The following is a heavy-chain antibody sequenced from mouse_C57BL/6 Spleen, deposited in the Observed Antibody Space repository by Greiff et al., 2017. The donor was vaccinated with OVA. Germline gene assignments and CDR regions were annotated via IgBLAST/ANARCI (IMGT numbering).Heavy chain of an antibody. CDR2: INPNNGGT. CDR3: ARFRSSCAMDY. D-gene: IGHD1-1*01. V-gene: IGHV1-26*01. J-gene: IGHJ4*01. CDR1: GYTFTDYY. Sequence: VQLQQSGPELVKPGASVKISCKASGYTFTDYYMNWVKQSHGKSLEWIGDINPNNGGTSYNQKFKGKATLTVDKSSSTAYMELRSLTSEDSAVYYCARFRSSCAMDYWGQGTSVTVSS.